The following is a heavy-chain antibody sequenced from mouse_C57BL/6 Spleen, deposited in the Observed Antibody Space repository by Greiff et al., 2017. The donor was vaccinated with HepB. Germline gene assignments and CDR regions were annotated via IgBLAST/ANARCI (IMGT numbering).Heavy chain of an antibody. V-gene: IGHV1-69*01. CDR3: AREGAQASWFAY. Sequence: VQLQQSGAELVMPGASVKLSCKASGYTFTSYWMHWVKQRPGQGLEWIGEIDPSDSYTNYNQKFKGKSTLTVDKSSSTAYMQLSSLTSEDSAVYYCAREGAQASWFAYGGQGTLVTVSA. CDR2: IDPSDSYT. J-gene: IGHJ3*01. D-gene: IGHD3-2*02. CDR1: GYTFTSYW.